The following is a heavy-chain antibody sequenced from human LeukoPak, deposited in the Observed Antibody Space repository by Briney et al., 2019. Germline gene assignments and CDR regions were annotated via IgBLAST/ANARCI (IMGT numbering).Heavy chain of an antibody. J-gene: IGHJ4*02. Sequence: SETLSLTCTVSGGSIRNTSYYWAWIRQPPGKGLEWIGSIYYSGNTYYNPSLKSRVTISVDTSKSQFSLKLSSVTAAYTAVYYCARPLYSSGWHFDYWGQGTLVTVSS. V-gene: IGHV4-39*01. CDR1: GGSIRNTSYY. D-gene: IGHD6-19*01. CDR2: IYYSGNT. CDR3: ARPLYSSGWHFDY.